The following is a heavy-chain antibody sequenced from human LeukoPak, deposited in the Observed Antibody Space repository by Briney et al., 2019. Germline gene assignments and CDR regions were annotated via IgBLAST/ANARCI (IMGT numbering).Heavy chain of an antibody. Sequence: EASVKVSCKASGGTFSSYAISWVRQAPGQGLEWMGGIIPIFGTANYAQKFQGGVTITTDESTSTAYMELSSLRSEDTAVYYCGRSYYYYYYMDVWGKGTTVTVSS. CDR3: GRSYYYYYYMDV. J-gene: IGHJ6*03. CDR1: GGTFSSYA. V-gene: IGHV1-69*05. CDR2: IIPIFGTA.